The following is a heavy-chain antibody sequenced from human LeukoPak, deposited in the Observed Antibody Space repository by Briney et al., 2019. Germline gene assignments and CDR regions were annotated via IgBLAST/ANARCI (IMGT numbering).Heavy chain of an antibody. Sequence: PRASVKVSCRTSGYSFTSFDVNWVRQATGQGLEWMGWMNPNSGNTGCAQKFQGRVTFTRDTSISTAYMELSSLRSEDTAVYYCARSSSWSAARRDAFDIWGQGTMVTVSS. CDR2: MNPNSGNT. V-gene: IGHV1-8*01. CDR1: GYSFTSFD. CDR3: ARSSSWSAARRDAFDI. J-gene: IGHJ3*02. D-gene: IGHD6-6*01.